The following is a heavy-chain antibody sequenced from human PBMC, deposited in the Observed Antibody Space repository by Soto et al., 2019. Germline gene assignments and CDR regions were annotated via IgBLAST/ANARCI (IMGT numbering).Heavy chain of an antibody. Sequence: ASVKVSCKASGFTFSNSAIQWMRQARGERLEWIGWIVVGSGNTNYAQKIQERVTIIRDMSTSTSHMELSSLKSEDTAVYYCVRGRGIGFSSTWNIYWYYNMDVWGQGTTVTVSS. D-gene: IGHD6-13*01. J-gene: IGHJ6*02. CDR1: GFTFSNSA. CDR3: VRGRGIGFSSTWNIYWYYNMDV. V-gene: IGHV1-58*02. CDR2: IVVGSGNT.